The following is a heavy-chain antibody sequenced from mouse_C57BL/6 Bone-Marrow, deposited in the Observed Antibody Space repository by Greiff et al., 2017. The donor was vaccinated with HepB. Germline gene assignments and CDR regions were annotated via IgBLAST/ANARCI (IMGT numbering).Heavy chain of an antibody. J-gene: IGHJ3*01. CDR1: GYTFTDYY. CDR3: ARGYGYSFAY. Sequence: EVQLQQSGPVLVKPGASVKMSCKASGYTFTDYYMNWVKQSHGKSLEWIGVINPYNGGTSYSQKFKGKATLTVDKSSSTAYMELNSLTSEDSAVYYCARGYGYSFAYWGQGTLVTVSA. V-gene: IGHV1-19*01. D-gene: IGHD2-2*01. CDR2: INPYNGGT.